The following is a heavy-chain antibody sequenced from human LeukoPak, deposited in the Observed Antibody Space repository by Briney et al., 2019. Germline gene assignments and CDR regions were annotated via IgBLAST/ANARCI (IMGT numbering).Heavy chain of an antibody. CDR3: ASDYYDSSGYYYY. J-gene: IGHJ4*02. CDR2: IYYSGST. V-gene: IGHV4-30-4*01. Sequence: PSETLSLTCTVSGGSISSGDFYWSWIRQPPGRGLEWIGYIYYSGSTYYTPSLKSRVTISVDTSKNQFSLKLSSVTAADTAVYYCASDYYDSSGYYYYWGQGTLVTVSS. CDR1: GGSISSGDFY. D-gene: IGHD3-22*01.